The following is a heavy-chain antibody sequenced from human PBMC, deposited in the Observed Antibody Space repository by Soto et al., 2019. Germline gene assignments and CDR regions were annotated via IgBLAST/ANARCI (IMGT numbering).Heavy chain of an antibody. CDR1: GFSLTTSGVG. J-gene: IGHJ4*02. V-gene: IGHV2-5*02. Sequence: QITLNESGPTVVRPTETLTLTCRFSGFSLTTSGVGVGWIRQSPGKAPEWLALIYWDDDKRYSASLKSRLTITKATSKNQVVLTVSDLDPTDTATYYYADRVLRTVFGLVTTTAIYFDFWGQGTPVAVSS. D-gene: IGHD3-3*01. CDR3: ADRVLRTVFGLVTTTAIYFDF. CDR2: IYWDDDK.